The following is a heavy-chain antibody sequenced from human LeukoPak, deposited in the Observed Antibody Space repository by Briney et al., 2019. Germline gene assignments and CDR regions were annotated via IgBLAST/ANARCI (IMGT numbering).Heavy chain of an antibody. CDR1: GGSISSSSYY. Sequence: SVTLSLTCTVSGGSISSSSYYWGWIRQPPGKGLEWIWRIYYSGITYYSPYLKYRVTISVDTSKTQFYLKLSSVTAADTAVYYCARSTIFGVVIQFNWFDPWGQGTLVTVSS. CDR3: ARSTIFGVVIQFNWFDP. J-gene: IGHJ5*02. CDR2: IYYSGIT. D-gene: IGHD3-3*01. V-gene: IGHV4-39*01.